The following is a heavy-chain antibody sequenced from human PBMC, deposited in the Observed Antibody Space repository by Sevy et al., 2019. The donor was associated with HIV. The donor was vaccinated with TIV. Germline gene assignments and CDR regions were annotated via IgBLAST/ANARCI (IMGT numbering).Heavy chain of an antibody. CDR3: ARRVAGEPYYYGMDV. V-gene: IGHV4-59*01. CDR1: GGTINSYF. Sequence: SETRSLMCSVHGGTINSYFWNWIRQPPGKGLEWIGNIYYSGTTKYNPSLKSRVTMSVDTSKNQFSLRLTSVTAADTAVYYCARRVAGEPYYYGMDVWAQGTTVTVSS. D-gene: IGHD3-16*01. J-gene: IGHJ6*02. CDR2: IYYSGTT.